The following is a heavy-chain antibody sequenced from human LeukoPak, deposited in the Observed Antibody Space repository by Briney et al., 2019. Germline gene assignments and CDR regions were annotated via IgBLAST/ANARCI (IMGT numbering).Heavy chain of an antibody. D-gene: IGHD5-18*01. Sequence: SETLSLTCSVSGYSISSGYYWGWIRQPPGKGPEWIGSIYHSGSTYYNPSLKSRVTISVDTSKNQFSLKLSSVTAADTAVYYCARTEESGYSYRYFGYYYYMDVWGKGTTVTVSS. J-gene: IGHJ6*03. V-gene: IGHV4-38-2*02. CDR3: ARTEESGYSYRYFGYYYYMDV. CDR1: GYSISSGYY. CDR2: IYHSGST.